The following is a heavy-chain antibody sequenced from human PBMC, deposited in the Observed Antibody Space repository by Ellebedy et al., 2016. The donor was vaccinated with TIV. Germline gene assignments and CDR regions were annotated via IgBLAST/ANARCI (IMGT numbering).Heavy chain of an antibody. CDR1: GYTFTSYA. V-gene: IGHV1-3*01. CDR3: AREPLIAAAQPLYP. CDR2: INAGNGNT. D-gene: IGHD6-13*01. J-gene: IGHJ5*02. Sequence: ASVKVSXXASGYTFTSYAMHWVRQAPGQRLEWMGWINAGNGNTKYSQKFQGRVTITRDTSASTAYMELSSLRSEDTAVYYCAREPLIAAAQPLYPWGQGTLVTVSS.